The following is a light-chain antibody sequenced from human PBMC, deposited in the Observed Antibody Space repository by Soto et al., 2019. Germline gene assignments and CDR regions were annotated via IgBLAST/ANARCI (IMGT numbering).Light chain of an antibody. J-gene: IGKJ2*01. V-gene: IGKV3-20*01. CDR3: QHYGGSPYT. CDR2: GTR. Sequence: EIVLTQSPGTLSLSPGDRATLSCRASQNIGISYLGWYQQNPGQAPRLLIYGTRNRATDIPARFSGSGSGTDSALPISSLAPEDFALYFCQHYGGSPYTFGQGTKLELK. CDR1: QNIGISY.